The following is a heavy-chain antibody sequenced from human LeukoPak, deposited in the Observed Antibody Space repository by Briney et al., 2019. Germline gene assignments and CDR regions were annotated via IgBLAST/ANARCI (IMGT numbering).Heavy chain of an antibody. V-gene: IGHV3-23*01. CDR2: ISGSGGST. CDR1: GFAVGSNY. D-gene: IGHD6-19*01. J-gene: IGHJ4*02. Sequence: GGSLRLSCVASGFAVGSNYMSWVRRAPGKGLEWVSAISGSGGSTYYADSVKGRFTISRENSKNTLYLQMNSLRAEDTAVYYCAKDLAVAGIFDYWGQGTLVTVSS. CDR3: AKDLAVAGIFDY.